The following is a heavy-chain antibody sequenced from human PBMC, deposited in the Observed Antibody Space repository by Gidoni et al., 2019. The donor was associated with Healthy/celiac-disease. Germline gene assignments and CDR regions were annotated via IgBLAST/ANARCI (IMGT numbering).Heavy chain of an antibody. CDR2: IYYSGST. Sequence: VKPSETLSLTCTVAGGSISSSSYYWGWIRQPPGKGLEWIGSIYYSGSTYYNPSLKRRVTISVDTSKNQFSLKLSSVTAADTAVYYCARLYYYGSGSYYHFDYWGQGTLVTVSS. CDR3: ARLYYYGSGSYYHFDY. J-gene: IGHJ4*02. V-gene: IGHV4-39*01. CDR1: GGSISSSSYY. D-gene: IGHD3-10*01.